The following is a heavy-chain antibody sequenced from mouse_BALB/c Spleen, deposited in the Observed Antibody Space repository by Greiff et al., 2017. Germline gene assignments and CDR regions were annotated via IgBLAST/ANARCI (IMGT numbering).Heavy chain of an antibody. Sequence: EVKLQESGGGLVKPGGSLKLSCAASGFTFSDYYMYWVRQTPEKRLEWVATISDGGSYTYYPDSVKGRFTISRDNAKNNLYLQMSSLKSEDTAMYYCAREGVFTTVVATYYYAMDYWGQGTSVTVSS. V-gene: IGHV5-4*02. D-gene: IGHD1-1*01. CDR1: GFTFSDYY. J-gene: IGHJ4*01. CDR3: AREGVFTTVVATYYYAMDY. CDR2: ISDGGSYT.